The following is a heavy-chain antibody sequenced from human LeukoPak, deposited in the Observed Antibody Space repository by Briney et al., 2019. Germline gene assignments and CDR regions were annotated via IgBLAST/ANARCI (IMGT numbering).Heavy chain of an antibody. CDR3: ARDSDYGGNSYSY. CDR2: ISSSSSYI. V-gene: IGHV3-21*01. J-gene: IGHJ4*02. Sequence: PGGSLRLSCAASGFTFSSYSMNWVRQAPGKGLEWVSSISSSSSYIYYADSVKGRFTISRDNAKNSLYLQMNSLRAEDTAVYYCARDSDYGGNSYSYWDQGTLVTVSS. CDR1: GFTFSSYS. D-gene: IGHD4-23*01.